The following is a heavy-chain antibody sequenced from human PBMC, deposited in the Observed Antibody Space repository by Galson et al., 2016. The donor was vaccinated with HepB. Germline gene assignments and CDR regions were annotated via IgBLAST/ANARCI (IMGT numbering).Heavy chain of an antibody. D-gene: IGHD6-19*01. CDR1: RFTFSSYG. J-gene: IGHJ6*02. V-gene: IGHV3-33*01. Sequence: LRLSCAASRFTFSSYGMHWVRQAPGKGLEWVSVIWYDGRNYFYADSVKGRFTISRDNSKNTVYLEVNSLRAEDTAVYYCARGIRGSGWSDLMMDVWGQGTTVTVSS. CDR2: IWYDGRNY. CDR3: ARGIRGSGWSDLMMDV.